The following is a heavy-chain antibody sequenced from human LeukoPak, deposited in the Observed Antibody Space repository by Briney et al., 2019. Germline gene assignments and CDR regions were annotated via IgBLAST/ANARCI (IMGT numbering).Heavy chain of an antibody. CDR3: AKGPQPRITIFGVVILPLDY. V-gene: IGHV3-23*01. CDR1: GFTFSSYA. J-gene: IGHJ4*02. D-gene: IGHD3-3*01. CDR2: ISGSGGST. Sequence: PGGSLRLSCAASGFTFSSYAMSCVRQAPGKGLEWVSGISGSGGSTYYADSVKGRFTISRDNSKNTLYLQMNSLRAEDTAVYYCAKGPQPRITIFGVVILPLDYWGQGTLVTVSS.